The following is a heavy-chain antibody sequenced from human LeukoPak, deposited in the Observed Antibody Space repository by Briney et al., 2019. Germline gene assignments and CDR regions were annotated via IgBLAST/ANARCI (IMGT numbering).Heavy chain of an antibody. D-gene: IGHD3-9*01. CDR2: ISAYNGNT. V-gene: IGHV1-18*01. Sequence: ASVKVSCKASGYTFTSYGISWVRQAPGQGLEWMGWISAYNGNTNYAQKLQGRVTMTTDTSTSTAYMELRSLRSDDTAVYYCARDKDDILTGYYLSGGLDYWGQGTLVTVSS. J-gene: IGHJ4*02. CDR1: GYTFTSYG. CDR3: ARDKDDILTGYYLSGGLDY.